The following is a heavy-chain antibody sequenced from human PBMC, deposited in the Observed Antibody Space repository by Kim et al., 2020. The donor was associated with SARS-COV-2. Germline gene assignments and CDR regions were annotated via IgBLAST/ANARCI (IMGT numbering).Heavy chain of an antibody. Sequence: GGSLRLSCAASGFTFSDYYMSWIRQAPGKGLEWVSYISSSGSTIYYADSVKGRFTISRDNAKNSLYLQMNSLRAEDTAVYYCARDMSSSWYGVWFDPWGQGTLVTVSS. D-gene: IGHD6-13*01. V-gene: IGHV3-11*01. J-gene: IGHJ5*02. CDR2: ISSSGSTI. CDR3: ARDMSSSWYGVWFDP. CDR1: GFTFSDYY.